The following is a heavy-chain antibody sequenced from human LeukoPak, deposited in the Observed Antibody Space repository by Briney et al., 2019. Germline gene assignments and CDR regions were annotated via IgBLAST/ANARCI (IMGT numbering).Heavy chain of an antibody. J-gene: IGHJ4*02. V-gene: IGHV4-4*07. Sequence: SETLSLTCTVSGGSISSYYWSWIRQPAGKRLEWIGRIYTSGSTNYNPSLKSRVTMSVDTSKNQFSLKLSSVTAADTAVYYCARHGGIAAAGIFDYWGQGTLVTVSS. CDR2: IYTSGST. CDR1: GGSISSYY. CDR3: ARHGGIAAAGIFDY. D-gene: IGHD6-13*01.